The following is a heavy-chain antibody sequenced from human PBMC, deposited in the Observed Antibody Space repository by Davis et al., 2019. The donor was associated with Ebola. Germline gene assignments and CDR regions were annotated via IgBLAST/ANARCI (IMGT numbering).Heavy chain of an antibody. D-gene: IGHD3-16*01. CDR1: GYSFTSYW. CDR3: ARPGGSPYGGVEDY. J-gene: IGHJ4*02. V-gene: IGHV5-51*01. Sequence: GESLKISCKGSGYSFTSYWIGWVRQMPGKGLEWMGIIYPGDSDTRYSPSFQGQVTISADKSTAYLQWSSLKASDTATYYCARPGGSPYGGVEDYWGQGTLVTVSS. CDR2: IYPGDSDT.